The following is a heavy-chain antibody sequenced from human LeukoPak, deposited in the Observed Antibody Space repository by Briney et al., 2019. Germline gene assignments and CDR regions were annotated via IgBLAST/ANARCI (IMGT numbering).Heavy chain of an antibody. CDR1: EFTFSSYW. Sequence: GGSLRLSCAASEFTFSSYWMHWVRQAPGKGLVWVSRINSDGSSTSYADSVRGRFTISRDNAKNTLYLQMNSLRAEDTAVYYCARYQYDSGRIFDCWGQGTLVTVSS. V-gene: IGHV3-74*01. CDR2: INSDGSST. CDR3: ARYQYDSGRIFDC. D-gene: IGHD6-19*01. J-gene: IGHJ4*02.